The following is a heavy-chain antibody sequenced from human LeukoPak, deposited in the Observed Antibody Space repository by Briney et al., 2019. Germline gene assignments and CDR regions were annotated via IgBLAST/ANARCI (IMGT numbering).Heavy chain of an antibody. CDR1: GASLGGDF. J-gene: IGHJ4*02. V-gene: IGHV4-4*07. CDR3: AKNEFRSFGLVHY. Sequence: SETLSLTCTVSGASLGGDFWSWIRQPAGKTLEWIGRISATGTSDYKPSLKSRVTMALDTSKNQFSLKLSSVTAADTAVYYCAKNEFRSFGLVHYWGQGTLVTVSS. D-gene: IGHD3/OR15-3a*01. CDR2: ISATGTS.